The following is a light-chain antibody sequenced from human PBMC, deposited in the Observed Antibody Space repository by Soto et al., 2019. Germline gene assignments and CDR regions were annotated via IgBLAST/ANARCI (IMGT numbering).Light chain of an antibody. Sequence: DIQMTQSPSSLSASIGDIATITCQASQNITNNLSWYQQKPGKAPNLLIYHASKLAKGVTSRFSGSGSGTDFSFIITSLQREDLATYYCQQYYGLPPLTFGQGTRLEI. CDR3: QQYYGLPPLT. V-gene: IGKV1-33*01. CDR1: QNITNN. CDR2: HAS. J-gene: IGKJ5*01.